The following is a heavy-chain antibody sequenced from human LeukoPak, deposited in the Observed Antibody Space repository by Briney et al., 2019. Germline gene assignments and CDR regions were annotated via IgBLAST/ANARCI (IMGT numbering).Heavy chain of an antibody. CDR2: FDPEDGET. CDR1: GYTLTELS. CDR3: ATDRSLIGHHHYDY. V-gene: IGHV1-24*01. J-gene: IGHJ4*02. Sequence: ASVKVSCKVSGYTLTELSMHWVRQAPGKGLEWMGGFDPEDGETIYAQKFQGRVTVTEDTSTDTAYMELSSLRSEDTAVYYCATDRSLIGHHHYDYWGQGTLVTVSS. D-gene: IGHD2-8*01.